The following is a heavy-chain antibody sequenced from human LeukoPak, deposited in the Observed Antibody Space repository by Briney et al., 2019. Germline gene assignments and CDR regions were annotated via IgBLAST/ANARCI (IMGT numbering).Heavy chain of an antibody. CDR1: GGSISSSNYY. CDR2: INHSGST. Sequence: SETLSLTCTVSGGSISSSNYYWGWIRQSPGKGLEWIGEINHSGSTNYNPSLKSRVTISVDTSKNQFSLKLSSVTAADTAVYYCARLRKDYWGQGTLVTVSS. J-gene: IGHJ4*02. V-gene: IGHV4-39*07. D-gene: IGHD1-14*01. CDR3: ARLRKDY.